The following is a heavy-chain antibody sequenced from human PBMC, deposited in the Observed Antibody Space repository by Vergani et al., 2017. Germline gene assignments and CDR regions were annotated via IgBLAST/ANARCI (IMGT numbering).Heavy chain of an antibody. Sequence: QVQLQESGPGLVKPSETLSLTCTVSGGSISSDYWSWIRQPPGKGLEWIGYIYDSGSTNYNPPPKSRVTISVDTSKNQFSLKLSSVTAADTAFYYCARGDYYDSSGYVDYWGQGTLVTVSS. CDR2: IYDSGST. J-gene: IGHJ4*02. CDR3: ARGDYYDSSGYVDY. D-gene: IGHD3-22*01. CDR1: GGSISSDY. V-gene: IGHV4-59*01.